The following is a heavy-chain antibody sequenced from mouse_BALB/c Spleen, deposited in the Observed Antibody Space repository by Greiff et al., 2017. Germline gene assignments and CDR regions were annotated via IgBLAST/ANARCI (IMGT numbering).Heavy chain of an antibody. J-gene: IGHJ4*01. CDR1: GFSLTSYG. CDR2: IWAGGST. V-gene: IGHV2-9*02. Sequence: QVQLQQSGPGLVAPSQSLSITCTVSGFSLTSYGVHWVRQPPGKGLEWLGVIWAGGSTNYNSALMSRLSISKDNSKSQVFLKMNSLQTDDTAMYYCARAILLRGYAMDYWGQGTSVTVSS. CDR3: ARAILLRGYAMDY. D-gene: IGHD1-1*01.